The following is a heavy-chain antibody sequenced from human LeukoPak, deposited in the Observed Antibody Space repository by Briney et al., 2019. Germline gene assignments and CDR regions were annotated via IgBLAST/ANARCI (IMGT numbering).Heavy chain of an antibody. CDR3: ARRDDWDSYT. V-gene: IGHV1-18*01. D-gene: IGHD3-9*01. CDR1: GYTFTSYG. J-gene: IGHJ5*02. CDR2: ISAYNGNT. Sequence: ASVKVSCKASGYTFTSYGISWVRQAPGQGLEGMGWISAYNGNTNYAQKLQGRVTMTTDTSTSKAYMELRSMRSDDTAVYYCARRDDWDSYTWGQGTLVTVSS.